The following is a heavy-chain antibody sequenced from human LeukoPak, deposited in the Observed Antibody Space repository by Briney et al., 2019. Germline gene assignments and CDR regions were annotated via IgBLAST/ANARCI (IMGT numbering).Heavy chain of an antibody. Sequence: PSETPSLTCAVSGYSISSDNYWVWIRQPPGQGLEWTGGIYHSGSTYYNPSLKSRVTMSVDTSKNQFSLKLSPVTAADTAVYYCARAPRDSSSSNYMRRFDYWGQGTLVTVSS. CDR2: IYHSGST. D-gene: IGHD3-22*01. CDR3: ARAPRDSSSSNYMRRFDY. CDR1: GYSISSDNY. V-gene: IGHV4-38-2*01. J-gene: IGHJ4*02.